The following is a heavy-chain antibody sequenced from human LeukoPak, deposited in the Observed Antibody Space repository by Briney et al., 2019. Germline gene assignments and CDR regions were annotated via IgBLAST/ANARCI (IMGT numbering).Heavy chain of an antibody. CDR2: INPNSGGT. CDR3: ARGIPPRIVTYYYYGMDV. Sequence: ASVKVSCKASGYTFTGYYMHWVRQAPGQGLEWMGWINPNSGGTNYAQKFQGRVTMTRDTSISTAYMELSRLRSDDTAVYYCARGIPPRIVTYYYYGMDVWGQGTTVTVSS. CDR1: GYTFTGYY. J-gene: IGHJ6*02. D-gene: IGHD1-26*01. V-gene: IGHV1-2*02.